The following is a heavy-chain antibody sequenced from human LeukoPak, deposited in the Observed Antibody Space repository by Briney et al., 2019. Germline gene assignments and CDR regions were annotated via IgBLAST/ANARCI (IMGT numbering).Heavy chain of an antibody. CDR1: GFTFSSYG. J-gene: IGHJ6*02. V-gene: IGHV3-30*18. CDR3: AKGTYSFYGMDV. D-gene: IGHD6-13*01. CDR2: ISYDGSNK. Sequence: GGSLRLSCAASGFTFSSYGMHWVRQAPGKGLEWVAVISYDGSNKYYADSVKGRFTISRDNSKNTLYLQMNSLRAEDTAVYYCAKGTYSFYGMDVWGRGTTVTVSS.